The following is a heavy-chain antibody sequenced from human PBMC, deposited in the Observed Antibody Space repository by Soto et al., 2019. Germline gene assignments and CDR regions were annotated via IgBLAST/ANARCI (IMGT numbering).Heavy chain of an antibody. CDR1: GASVASGCYF. CDR2: IPSCRST. Sequence: PSETLALTCSVSGASVASGCYFWTWWRQPQGKAREGIGYIPSCRSTHSIPSLQSGLTLSLDTSGNQVSLKLTSVTVADTAVYYCAVHPATPGVALSNWFGPWGEGSLVT. CDR3: AVHPATPGVALSNWFGP. D-gene: IGHD3-10*01. J-gene: IGHJ5*02. V-gene: IGHV4-31*02.